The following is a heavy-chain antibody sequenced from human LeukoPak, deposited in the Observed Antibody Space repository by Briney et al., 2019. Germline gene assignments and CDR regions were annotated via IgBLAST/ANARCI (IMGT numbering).Heavy chain of an antibody. Sequence: PGGSLRLSCAASGFNFSNAWMSWVRQAPGKGLEWVGRIKSTTDEGTTDYAAPVKGRFTISRDDSKNTLYLQMNSLKTEDTAVYYCTRDPPYYDFWSGYYNYWGQGTLVTVSS. D-gene: IGHD3-3*01. V-gene: IGHV3-15*01. CDR2: IKSTTDEGTT. J-gene: IGHJ4*02. CDR1: GFNFSNAW. CDR3: TRDPPYYDFWSGYYNY.